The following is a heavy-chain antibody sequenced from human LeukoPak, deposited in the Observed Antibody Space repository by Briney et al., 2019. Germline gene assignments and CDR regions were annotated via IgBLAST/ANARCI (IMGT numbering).Heavy chain of an antibody. CDR1: GGSISSSSYY. D-gene: IGHD6-13*01. J-gene: IGHJ6*03. CDR2: IYYSGST. Sequence: SETLSLTCTVSGGSISSSSYYWGWIRQPPGKGLEWIGSIYYSGSTYYNPSLKSRVTISVDTSKNQFSLKLSSVTAADTAVYYCARVLAAAGTEYYYYYMDVWGKGTTVTISS. CDR3: ARVLAAAGTEYYYYYMDV. V-gene: IGHV4-39*01.